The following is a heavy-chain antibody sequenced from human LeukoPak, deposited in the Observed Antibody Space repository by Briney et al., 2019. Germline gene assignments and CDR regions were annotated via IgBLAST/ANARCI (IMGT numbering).Heavy chain of an antibody. Sequence: GGSLRLSCAASEFTFSSYGMHWVRQAPGKGLEWVAVISYDGTNQYYADTVKGRFTISRDNSKNTLYLQMNSLRAEDTAVYYCAKDRLGALYYYDSSGYYRFDYWGQGTLVTVSS. J-gene: IGHJ4*01. V-gene: IGHV3-30*18. D-gene: IGHD3-22*01. CDR2: ISYDGTNQ. CDR3: AKDRLGALYYYDSSGYYRFDY. CDR1: EFTFSSYG.